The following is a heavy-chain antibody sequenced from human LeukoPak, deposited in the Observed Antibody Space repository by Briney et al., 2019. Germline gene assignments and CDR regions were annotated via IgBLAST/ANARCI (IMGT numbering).Heavy chain of an antibody. CDR2: ISYDGSNK. CDR1: GFTFSSYA. D-gene: IGHD4/OR15-4a*01. Sequence: GGSLRLSCAASGFTFSSYAMHWVRQAPGKGLEWVAVISYDGSNKYYADSMKGRFTISRDNSKNTLYLQMNSLRAEDTAVYYCARDLGLTIYNWFDPWGQGTLVTVSS. CDR3: ARDLGLTIYNWFDP. J-gene: IGHJ5*02. V-gene: IGHV3-30-3*01.